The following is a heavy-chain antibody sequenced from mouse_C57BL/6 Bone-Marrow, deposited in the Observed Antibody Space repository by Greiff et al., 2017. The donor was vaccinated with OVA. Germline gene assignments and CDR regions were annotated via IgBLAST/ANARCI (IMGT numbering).Heavy chain of an antibody. J-gene: IGHJ4*01. Sequence: EVKLQESGAELVRPGASVKLSCTASGFNIKDYYMHWVKQRPEQGLEWIGRIDPEDGDTEYAPKFQGKATMTADTSSNTAYLQLSSLTSEDTAVYYCTTGLLRGYYAMDYWGQGTSVTVSS. CDR2: IDPEDGDT. V-gene: IGHV14-1*01. CDR3: TTGLLRGYYAMDY. CDR1: GFNIKDYY. D-gene: IGHD2-3*01.